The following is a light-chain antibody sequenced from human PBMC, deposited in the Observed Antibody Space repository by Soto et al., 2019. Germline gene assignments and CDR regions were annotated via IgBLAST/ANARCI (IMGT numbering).Light chain of an antibody. J-gene: IGKJ4*01. CDR1: QTLSSW. Sequence: DIQMTQSPSTLSASVGDRVTITCRASQTLSSWLAWYQQKPGKAPELLIYDVSALASGVPSRFSGSGSGTEFTLTISSLQPDDFATYYCLQYNGYPLTFGGGTKVEIK. CDR2: DVS. V-gene: IGKV1-5*01. CDR3: LQYNGYPLT.